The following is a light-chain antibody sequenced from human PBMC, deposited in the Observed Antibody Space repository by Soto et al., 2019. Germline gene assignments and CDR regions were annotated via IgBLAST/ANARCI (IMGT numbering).Light chain of an antibody. J-gene: IGLJ2*01. Sequence: QSVLTQPPSVSAAPGQKVTISCSGSSSNIGNNYVSWYQQVPGTAPKPLIYDNNSRPSAIPDRFSGSKSGTSATLGITGLQTGDEDDYYCGTWASSLAAVVFGGGTKLTVL. CDR3: GTWASSLAAVV. V-gene: IGLV1-51*01. CDR2: DNN. CDR1: SSNIGNNY.